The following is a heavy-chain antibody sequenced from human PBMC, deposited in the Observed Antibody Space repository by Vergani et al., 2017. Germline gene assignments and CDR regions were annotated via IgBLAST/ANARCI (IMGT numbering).Heavy chain of an antibody. D-gene: IGHD4-17*01. CDR3: ARDLSDPYGEGNWFDP. CDR1: GVSVSSGRHS. V-gene: IGHV4-39*07. Sequence: QLQLRESGPGLVKPSETLSLTCSVSGVSVSSGRHSWGWIRQPPGKGLEWIGSISYSGTTYYNPSLKSRVTISVDSSKNQFSLKLSSVTAADTAVYYCARDLSDPYGEGNWFDPWGQGTLVTVSS. CDR2: ISYSGTT. J-gene: IGHJ5*02.